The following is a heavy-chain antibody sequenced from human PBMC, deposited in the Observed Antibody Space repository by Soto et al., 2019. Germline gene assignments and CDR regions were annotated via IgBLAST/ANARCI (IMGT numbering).Heavy chain of an antibody. V-gene: IGHV4-59*01. CDR2: IYYSGST. CDR3: ARLEYSGYDTYFDY. J-gene: IGHJ4*02. Sequence: SETLSLTCTVSGGSISSYYWSWIRQPPGKGLEWIGYIYYSGSTNYNPSLKSRVTISVDTSKNQFSLKLSSVTAADTAVYYCARLEYSGYDTYFDYWGQGTLVTVSS. CDR1: GGSISSYY. D-gene: IGHD5-12*01.